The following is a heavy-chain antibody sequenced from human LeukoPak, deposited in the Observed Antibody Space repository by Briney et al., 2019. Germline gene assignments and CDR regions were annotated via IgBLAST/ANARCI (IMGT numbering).Heavy chain of an antibody. J-gene: IGHJ5*02. CDR1: GYTFTTYG. Sequence: GASVKVSCKASGYTFTTYGLSWVRQAPGQGLEWMGWISGYNGNTNHAQKLQGRVTMTTGTSTSTAYMELRSLRSDDTAVYYCARDLFPFSSGPEDKNWFDPWGQGTLVAVSS. CDR2: ISGYNGNT. V-gene: IGHV1-18*01. CDR3: ARDLFPFSSGPEDKNWFDP. D-gene: IGHD5-18*01.